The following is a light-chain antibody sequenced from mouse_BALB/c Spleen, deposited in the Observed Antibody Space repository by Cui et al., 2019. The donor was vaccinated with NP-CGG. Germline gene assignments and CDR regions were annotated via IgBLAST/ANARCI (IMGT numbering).Light chain of an antibody. CDR2: GTN. J-gene: IGLJ1*01. CDR3: ALWYSNHWV. Sequence: QAVVTQASILTLSPGETVTLTCRSSTGAVTISNYANWVQEKPDHLFTGLIGGTNNRAPGVPARFSGSLIGDKAALTISGAQTEDEAIYFCALWYSNHWVFGGGTKLTVL. V-gene: IGLV1*01. CDR1: TGAVTISNY.